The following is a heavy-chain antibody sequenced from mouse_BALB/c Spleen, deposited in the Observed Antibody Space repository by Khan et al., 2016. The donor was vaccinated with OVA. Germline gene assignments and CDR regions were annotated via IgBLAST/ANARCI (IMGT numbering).Heavy chain of an antibody. Sequence: EVQLVESGGGLVQPGGSLRLSCATSGFTFTDYYMNWVRQPPGKALEWLGFIRKKASGDTTEYSPYVKGRFTISRDNSHSILYLQLNTLRADDSATYYCARVDYGYGFAYWGQGTLVTVSA. CDR2: IRKKASGDTT. J-gene: IGHJ3*01. V-gene: IGHV7-3*02. CDR3: ARVDYGYGFAY. CDR1: GFTFTDYY. D-gene: IGHD1-2*01.